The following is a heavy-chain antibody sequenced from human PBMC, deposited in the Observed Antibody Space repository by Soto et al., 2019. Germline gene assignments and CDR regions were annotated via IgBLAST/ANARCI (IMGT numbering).Heavy chain of an antibody. D-gene: IGHD2-2*03. Sequence: PSETLSLTCTVSGGSISSYYWSWIRQPPGKGLERIGYIYYSGSTNYNPSLKSRVTISVDTSKNQFSLKLSSVTAADTAVYYCARQVGYCSSTSCLNWFDPWGQGTLVTVSS. CDR3: ARQVGYCSSTSCLNWFDP. V-gene: IGHV4-59*08. CDR2: IYYSGST. J-gene: IGHJ5*02. CDR1: GGSISSYY.